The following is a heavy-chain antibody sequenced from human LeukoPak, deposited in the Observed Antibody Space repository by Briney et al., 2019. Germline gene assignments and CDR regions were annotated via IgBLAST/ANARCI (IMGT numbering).Heavy chain of an antibody. V-gene: IGHV4-59*01. D-gene: IGHD1-26*01. CDR3: ARVGGTNYYYYGMDI. CDR2: IYYSGST. CDR1: GGSISNYY. J-gene: IGHJ6*02. Sequence: SETLSLTCTVSGGSISNYYWSWIRQPPGKGLEWIGYIYYSGSTNYNPSLKSRVTISVDTSKNQFSLKLSSVTAADTAVYYCARVGGTNYYYYGMDIWGQGTTVTVSS.